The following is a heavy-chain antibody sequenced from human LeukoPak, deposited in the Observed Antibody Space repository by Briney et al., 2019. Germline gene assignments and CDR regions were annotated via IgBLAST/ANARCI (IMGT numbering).Heavy chain of an antibody. Sequence: PGRSLRLPCAASGFIFSSYGMHWVRQAPGKGLEWVAVIWSDASNTYYVHSVKGRFTISRDNSKNTLYLQMNSLRAEDTAVYYCARTYNIRYFDTWGQGTLVTVSS. CDR3: ARTYNIRYFDT. D-gene: IGHD3-9*01. V-gene: IGHV3-33*01. CDR1: GFIFSSYG. CDR2: IWSDASNT. J-gene: IGHJ4*02.